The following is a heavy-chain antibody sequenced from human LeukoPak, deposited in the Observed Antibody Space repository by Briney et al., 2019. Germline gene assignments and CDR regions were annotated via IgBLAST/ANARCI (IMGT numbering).Heavy chain of an antibody. V-gene: IGHV1-18*01. Sequence: ASVKVSCKASGYTFTSYGISWVRQAPGRGLEWMGWISAYNGNTNYAQKLQGRVTMTTDTSTSTAYMELRSLRSDDTAVYYCARIYDYVWGIYRTVMRPFYYFDYWGQGTLVTVSS. J-gene: IGHJ4*02. CDR1: GYTFTSYG. CDR3: ARIYDYVWGIYRTVMRPFYYFDY. D-gene: IGHD3-16*02. CDR2: ISAYNGNT.